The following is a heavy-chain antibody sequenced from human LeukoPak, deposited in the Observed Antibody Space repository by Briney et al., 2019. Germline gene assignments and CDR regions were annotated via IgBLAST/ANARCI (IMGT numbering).Heavy chain of an antibody. Sequence: GGSLRLSCVASGFTFSSYSMNWVRQAPGKGLEWVSSISSRSSHIYYEDSVKGRFTISRDNAENSLSLQMNSLRAEDTAVYYCARGAGSSPYYYYYMDVWGKGTTVTVSS. CDR3: ARGAGSSPYYYYYMDV. J-gene: IGHJ6*03. D-gene: IGHD6-6*01. V-gene: IGHV3-21*01. CDR2: ISSRSSHI. CDR1: GFTFSSYS.